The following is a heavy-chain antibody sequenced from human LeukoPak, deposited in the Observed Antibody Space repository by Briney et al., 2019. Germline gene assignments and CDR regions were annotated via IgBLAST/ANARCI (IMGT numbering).Heavy chain of an antibody. V-gene: IGHV4-39*01. CDR3: ASRPS. J-gene: IGHJ5*02. CDR1: GGSISGSSYY. CDR2: IYYSGST. Sequence: SETLSLTCTVSGGSISGSSYYWGWIRQPPGKGLEWIGSIYYSGSTYYNPSLKSRVTISVDTSKNQFSLKLSSVTAADTAVYYCASRPSWGQGTLVTVSS.